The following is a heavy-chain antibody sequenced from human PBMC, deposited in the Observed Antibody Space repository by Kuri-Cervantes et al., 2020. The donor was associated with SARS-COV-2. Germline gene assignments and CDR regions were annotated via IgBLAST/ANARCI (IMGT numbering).Heavy chain of an antibody. CDR3: ARGYYGLDY. J-gene: IGHJ4*02. CDR1: GYTFTGRY. CDR2: INPISGDT. D-gene: IGHD3-3*01. V-gene: IGHV1-2*02. Sequence: ASVKVSCKASGYTFTGRYIYWVRQAPGQGLEWMGWINPISGDTKYTQKFQGRVTMARDTSITTAYMELIGLRSDDTAVYYCARGYYGLDYWGQGSLVTVSS.